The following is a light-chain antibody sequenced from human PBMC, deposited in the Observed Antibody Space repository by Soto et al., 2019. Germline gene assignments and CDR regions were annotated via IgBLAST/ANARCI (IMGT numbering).Light chain of an antibody. CDR3: QQYHNYPVT. CDR2: DAS. J-gene: IGKJ4*01. V-gene: IGKV1-16*02. CDR1: QEISNH. Sequence: DIQMTQSPSSLSASVGDRVTITCRASQEISNHLAWFQQKPGKPPKSLIYDASSLQSGVPSKFSGSGSGTEFPLTISSLQPEDFATYYCQQYHNYPVTFGGGTKVEIK.